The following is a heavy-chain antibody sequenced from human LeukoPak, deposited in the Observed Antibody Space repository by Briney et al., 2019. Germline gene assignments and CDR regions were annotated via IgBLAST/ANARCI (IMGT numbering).Heavy chain of an antibody. D-gene: IGHD3-3*01. CDR3: AREYYDFWSGYYTGFGYFDY. CDR2: ISAYNGNT. Sequence: ASVKVSCKASGYTFTSYGISWVRQAPGQGLEWMGWISAYNGNTNYAQKLQGRVTMTTDTSTSTAYMELRSLRSDDTAVYYCAREYYDFWSGYYTGFGYFDYWGQGTLVTVSS. J-gene: IGHJ4*02. V-gene: IGHV1-18*01. CDR1: GYTFTSYG.